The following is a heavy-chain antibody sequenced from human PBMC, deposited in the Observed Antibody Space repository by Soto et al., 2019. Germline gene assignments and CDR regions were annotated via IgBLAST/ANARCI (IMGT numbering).Heavy chain of an antibody. Sequence: QVHLVESGGGVVQPGRSLRLSCAASGFTFSSYGMHWVRQAPGKGLEWVTGISYDGSNKYYADSVKGRFTISRDNSRNTLYLQMNSLRAEDTAVYYCAKAGGYCNGDSCQNPNYDYWGQGTLVTVSS. CDR3: AKAGGYCNGDSCQNPNYDY. CDR1: GFTFSSYG. CDR2: ISYDGSNK. V-gene: IGHV3-30*18. J-gene: IGHJ4*02. D-gene: IGHD2-15*01.